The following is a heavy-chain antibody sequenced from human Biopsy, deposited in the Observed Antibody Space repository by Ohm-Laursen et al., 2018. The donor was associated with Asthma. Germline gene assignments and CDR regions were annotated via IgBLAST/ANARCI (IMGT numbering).Heavy chain of an antibody. Sequence: RSLRLSCSASGFMFRSFGMHWVRQAPGKGLEWVAVISYDRNHKLYEDSVKGRFTISRDNSKNTLYLQMNSLRTEDTAVYYCAKRRGYSGHDNDYWGQGTLVIVSS. V-gene: IGHV3-30*18. CDR1: GFMFRSFG. D-gene: IGHD5-12*01. CDR2: ISYDRNHK. CDR3: AKRRGYSGHDNDY. J-gene: IGHJ4*02.